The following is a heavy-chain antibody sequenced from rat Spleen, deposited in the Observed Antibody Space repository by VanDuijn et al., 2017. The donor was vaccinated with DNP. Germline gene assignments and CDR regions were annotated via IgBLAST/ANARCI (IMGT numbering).Heavy chain of an antibody. CDR2: IIYDGSRT. CDR3: ARHRTIMPYYYAMDA. D-gene: IGHD1-12*01. CDR1: GFTFSDYN. Sequence: EVQLVESGGGLVQPGRSLKLSCAASGFTFSDYNMAWVRQAPKKGLEWVATIIYDGSRTYYRDSVKGRFTIIRDNGKSTLYLQMDSLRSEDTATYYCARHRTIMPYYYAMDAWGQGASGTVSS. J-gene: IGHJ4*01. V-gene: IGHV5S10*01.